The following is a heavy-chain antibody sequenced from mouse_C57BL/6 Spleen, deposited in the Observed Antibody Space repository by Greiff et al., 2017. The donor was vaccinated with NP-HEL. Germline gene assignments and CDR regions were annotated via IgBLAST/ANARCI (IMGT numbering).Heavy chain of an antibody. CDR1: GYAFTNYL. CDR2: INPGSGGT. V-gene: IGHV1-54*01. CDR3: ARSGSYYSNSWFAY. D-gene: IGHD2-5*01. Sequence: VQLQQSGAELVRPGTSVKVSCKASGYAFTNYLIEWVKQRPGQGLEWIGVINPGSGGTNYNEKFKGKATLTADKSSSTAYMQLSSLTSEDSAVYFCARSGSYYSNSWFAYWGQGTLVTVSA. J-gene: IGHJ3*01.